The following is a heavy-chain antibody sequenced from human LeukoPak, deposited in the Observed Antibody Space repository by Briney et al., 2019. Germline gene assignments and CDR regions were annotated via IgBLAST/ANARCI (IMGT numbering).Heavy chain of an antibody. CDR1: GGTFSSYA. CDR3: ARVQRENYYGSGSYSWAYGMDV. CDR2: IIPILGIA. J-gene: IGHJ6*02. D-gene: IGHD3-10*01. V-gene: IGHV1-69*04. Sequence: SVNVSCEASGGTFSSYAISWVRQAPGQGLEWMGRIIPILGIANYAQKFQGRVTITADKSTSTAYMELSSLRSEDTAVYYCARVQRENYYGSGSYSWAYGMDVWGQGTTVTVSS.